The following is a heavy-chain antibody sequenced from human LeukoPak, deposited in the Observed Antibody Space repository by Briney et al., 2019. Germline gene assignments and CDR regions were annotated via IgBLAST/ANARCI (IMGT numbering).Heavy chain of an antibody. CDR3: ARLPIGDYYFDY. V-gene: IGHV4-39*01. Sequence: KPSETLSLTCTVSGGSISSNSYYWGWIRQPPGKGLEWIGSIYYSGSTYYNPSLKSRVTISVDTSKNQFSLKLSSVTAADTAVYYCARLPIGDYYFDYWGQGTLVTVSS. CDR1: GGSISSNSYY. D-gene: IGHD4-17*01. CDR2: IYYSGST. J-gene: IGHJ4*02.